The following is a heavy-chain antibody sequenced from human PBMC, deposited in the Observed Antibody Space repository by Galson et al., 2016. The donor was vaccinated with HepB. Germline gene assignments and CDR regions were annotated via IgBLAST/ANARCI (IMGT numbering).Heavy chain of an antibody. D-gene: IGHD4-23*01. J-gene: IGHJ4*02. CDR2: IYYTGTT. V-gene: IGHV4-39*01. Sequence: SETLSLTCTVSGGSIIINNYYWAWIRQPPGKGLEWIGTIYYTGTTWYNPSLKSRLNMSVDTSKKQFSLRLTSVTAADTAVYYCATHEEGPVRGGFDYWGQGTLVTVSS. CDR1: GGSIIINNYY. CDR3: ATHEEGPVRGGFDY.